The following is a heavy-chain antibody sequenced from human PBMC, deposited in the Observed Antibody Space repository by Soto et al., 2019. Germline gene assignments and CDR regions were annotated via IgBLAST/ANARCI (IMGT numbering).Heavy chain of an antibody. CDR2: IWYDGSNK. CDR1: GFTFSSYG. Sequence: GSLRLSCAASGFTFSSYGMHWVRQAPGKGLEWVAVIWYDGSNKYYADSVKGRFTISRDNSKNTLYLQMNSLRAEDTAVYYCAREFHRGSYFYYYGMDVWGQGTTVTVSS. CDR3: AREFHRGSYFYYYGMDV. D-gene: IGHD1-26*01. V-gene: IGHV3-33*01. J-gene: IGHJ6*02.